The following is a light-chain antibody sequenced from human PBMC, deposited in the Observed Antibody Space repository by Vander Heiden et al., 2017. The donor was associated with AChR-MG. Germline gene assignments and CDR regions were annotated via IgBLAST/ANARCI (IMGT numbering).Light chain of an antibody. V-gene: IGKV3-15*01. CDR3: QQYSDWPPRVT. J-gene: IGKJ5*01. CDR1: QSVDNK. CDR2: GAS. Sequence: EIVMTQSPATLSVSPGERVTLSCRASQSVDNKLAWYQQKPGQAPRLVIYGASTRATGIPGRFTGSGSGTEFILTISSLQSEDFAVYYCQQYSDWPPRVTFGQGTRLE.